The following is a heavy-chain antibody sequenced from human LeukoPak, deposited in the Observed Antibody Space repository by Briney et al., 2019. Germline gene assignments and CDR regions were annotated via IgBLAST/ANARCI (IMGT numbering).Heavy chain of an antibody. CDR1: GFTVSSNY. V-gene: IGHV3-53*01. J-gene: IGHJ3*02. D-gene: IGHD3-16*01. Sequence: GGSLRLSCGASGFTVSSNYMSWVRQAPGKGLEWVAVMYVGGNTNYADSVKGRFTISRDNSKNTVFLQMNSLRVDDTAVYFCARDSIEHPWGDAFDIWGQGTMVTVSS. CDR3: ARDSIEHPWGDAFDI. CDR2: MYVGGNT.